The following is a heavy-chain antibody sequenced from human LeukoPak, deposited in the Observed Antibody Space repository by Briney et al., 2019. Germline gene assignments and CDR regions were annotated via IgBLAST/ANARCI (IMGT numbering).Heavy chain of an antibody. CDR2: ISYSGST. V-gene: IGHV4-39*01. CDR1: GASISSTNSY. CDR3: GTQRDRYQPFAY. J-gene: IGHJ4*01. Sequence: SETLSLTCAVSGASISSTNSYWGWIRQSPGKGLEWIGTISYSGSTYYNPSLNSRVTISVDTSKNQFSLKLSSVTAADTAVYYCGTQRDRYQPFAYWGQGTLVTVSS. D-gene: IGHD2-2*01.